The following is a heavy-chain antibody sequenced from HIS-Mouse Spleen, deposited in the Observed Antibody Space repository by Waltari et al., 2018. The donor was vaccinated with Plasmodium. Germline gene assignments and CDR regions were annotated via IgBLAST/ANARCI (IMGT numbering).Heavy chain of an antibody. V-gene: IGHV4-38-2*02. D-gene: IGHD3-10*01. CDR2: IYHSGRT. CDR1: GYSISSGYY. CDR3: ARVDYGSGDYYYYYGMDV. Sequence: QVQLQESGPGLVKPSETLSLTCTVSGYSISSGYYWGWIRQPPGKGLEWIGSIYHSGRTYYTPSRKSRVTISGDTSKNQFSLKLSSVTAADTAVYYCARVDYGSGDYYYYYGMDVWGQGTTVTVSS. J-gene: IGHJ6*02.